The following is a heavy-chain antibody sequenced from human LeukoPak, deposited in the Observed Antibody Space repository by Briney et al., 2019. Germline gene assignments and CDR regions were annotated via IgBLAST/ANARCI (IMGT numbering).Heavy chain of an antibody. CDR3: ARETMIAAAGTIDY. J-gene: IGHJ4*02. CDR2: IIPIFGTA. D-gene: IGHD6-13*01. V-gene: IGHV1-69*05. CDR1: GGTFSSYA. Sequence: GSSVKVSCKASGGTFSSYAISWVRQAPGQGLEWMGGIIPIFGTANYAQRLQGRVTMTTDTSTSTAYMELRSLRSDDTAVYYCARETMIAAAGTIDYWGQGTLVTVSS.